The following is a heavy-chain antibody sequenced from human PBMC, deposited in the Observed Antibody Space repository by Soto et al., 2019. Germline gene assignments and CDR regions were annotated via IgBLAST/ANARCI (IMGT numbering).Heavy chain of an antibody. Sequence: QVQLGQSGPEVKKPGSSLTVSCKSYGDSFSRFAVSWVRQAPGEGLEWMGGIIPVTGTANYIDKFRDRLTITADESSSTVYMELSSLRSEDTAVYYCARLGLDLDFDHWGQGTLVTVSS. CDR3: ARLGLDLDFDH. CDR1: GDSFSRFA. V-gene: IGHV1-69*01. CDR2: IIPVTGTA. J-gene: IGHJ4*02.